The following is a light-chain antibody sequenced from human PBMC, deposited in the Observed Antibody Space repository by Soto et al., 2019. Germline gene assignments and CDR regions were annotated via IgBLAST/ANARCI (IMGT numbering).Light chain of an antibody. CDR3: AAWDDSLNGVV. J-gene: IGLJ3*02. Sequence: QSVLTQPPSASGTPGQRVTIACSGSSSNIGSTTVKWYQQLPGTAPKLLIYNNNQRPSGVPDRFSGSESGTSASLAISGLQSEDEADYYCAAWDDSLNGVVFGGGTKVTVL. V-gene: IGLV1-44*01. CDR2: NNN. CDR1: SSNIGSTT.